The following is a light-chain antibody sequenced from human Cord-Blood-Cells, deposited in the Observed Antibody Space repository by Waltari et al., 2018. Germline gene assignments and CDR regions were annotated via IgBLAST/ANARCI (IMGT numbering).Light chain of an antibody. CDR3: QQYGSSPLT. Sequence: ELVLTQSPGPLSLSPEERATLSCRASQSVSSSYLAWYQQKPGQAPRLLIYGASSRATGIPDRFSGSGSGTDFTLTISRLEPEDFAVYYCQQYGSSPLTFGGGTKVEIK. CDR1: QSVSSSY. J-gene: IGKJ4*01. V-gene: IGKV3-20*01. CDR2: GAS.